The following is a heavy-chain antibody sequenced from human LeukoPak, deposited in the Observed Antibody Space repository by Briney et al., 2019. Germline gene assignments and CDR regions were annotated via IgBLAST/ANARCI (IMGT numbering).Heavy chain of an antibody. J-gene: IGHJ6*02. V-gene: IGHV1-46*01. Sequence: ASVKVSCKASGYTFTSYYMHWVRQAPGQGLEWMGIINPSGGSTSYAQKFQGRVTMTRDTSTSTVYMELSSLRSEDTAVHYCARAQGSGSYSSYYYYGMDVWGQGTTVTVSS. CDR2: INPSGGST. D-gene: IGHD3-10*01. CDR3: ARAQGSGSYSSYYYYGMDV. CDR1: GYTFTSYY.